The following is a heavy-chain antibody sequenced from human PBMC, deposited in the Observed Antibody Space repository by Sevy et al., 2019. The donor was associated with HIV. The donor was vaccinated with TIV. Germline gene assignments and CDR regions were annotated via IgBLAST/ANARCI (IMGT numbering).Heavy chain of an antibody. CDR2: IYTSGST. CDR3: ARDSYYGSGSYYKGHYYYYYMDV. D-gene: IGHD3-10*01. CDR1: GGSISSGSYY. V-gene: IGHV4-61*02. Sequence: SETLSLTCTVSGGSISSGSYYWIWIRQPAGKGLEWIGRIYTSGSTNYNPSLKSRVTISVDTSKNQFSLKLSSVTAADTAVYYCARDSYYGSGSYYKGHYYYYYMDVWGKGTTVTVSS. J-gene: IGHJ6*03.